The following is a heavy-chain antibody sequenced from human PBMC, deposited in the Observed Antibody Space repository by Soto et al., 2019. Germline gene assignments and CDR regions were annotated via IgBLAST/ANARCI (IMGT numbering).Heavy chain of an antibody. CDR1: GGSISSSSYY. J-gene: IGHJ4*02. Sequence: SETLSLTCTVSGGSISSSSYYWGWIRQPPGKGLEWIGSIYYSGSTYYNPSLKSRVTISVDTSKNQFSLKLSSVTAADTAVYYWACRGSGCCPRFDDWGRGSLVTGAS. V-gene: IGHV4-39*01. CDR2: IYYSGST. D-gene: IGHD6-19*01. CDR3: ACRGSGCCPRFDD.